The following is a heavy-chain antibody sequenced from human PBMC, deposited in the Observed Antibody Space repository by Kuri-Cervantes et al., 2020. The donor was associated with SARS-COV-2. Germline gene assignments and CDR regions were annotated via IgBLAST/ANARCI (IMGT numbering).Heavy chain of an antibody. CDR2: INPSGGTT. D-gene: IGHD1-26*01. J-gene: IGHJ4*02. Sequence: ASVKVSCKASGYTFSSYYIHWVRQAPGQGLEWMGIINPSGGTTNYAQKFQGRVTMTRDTSTSTVYMELSSLGFEDTSMYYCATVRWQWEPTSHFDYWGQGTLVTVSS. CDR3: ATVRWQWEPTSHFDY. V-gene: IGHV1-46*01. CDR1: GYTFSSYY.